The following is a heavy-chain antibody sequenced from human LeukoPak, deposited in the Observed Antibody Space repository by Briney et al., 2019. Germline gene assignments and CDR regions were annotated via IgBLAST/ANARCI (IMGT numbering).Heavy chain of an antibody. V-gene: IGHV3-66*01. D-gene: IGHD4-17*01. Sequence: PGRSLTLSCAASGFTVSSNYMSSVRHAPREGVECVSVIYSGVSTYYAAPVKGRVTIYRDNSQKTMYLQMNSLRAEDTAVYYCARAPTVTAPYYCSCMDVWGQGTRDSVSS. CDR1: GFTVSSNY. CDR2: IYSGVST. CDR3: ARAPTVTAPYYCSCMDV. J-gene: IGHJ6*02.